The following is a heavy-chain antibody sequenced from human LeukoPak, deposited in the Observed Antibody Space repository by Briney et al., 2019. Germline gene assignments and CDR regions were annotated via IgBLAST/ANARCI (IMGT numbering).Heavy chain of an antibody. V-gene: IGHV3-30-3*01. CDR3: ARGGHSSGGSRTFDY. J-gene: IGHJ4*02. D-gene: IGHD2-15*01. Sequence: GRSLRLSCAASGFTFSSYAMHWVRQAPGKGLEWVAVISYDGSNKYYADSVKGRFTISRDNSKNTLYLQMNSLRAEDTAVYYCARGGHSSGGSRTFDYWGQGTLVTVSS. CDR1: GFTFSSYA. CDR2: ISYDGSNK.